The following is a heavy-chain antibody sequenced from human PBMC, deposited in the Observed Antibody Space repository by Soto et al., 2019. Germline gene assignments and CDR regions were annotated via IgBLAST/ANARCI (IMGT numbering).Heavy chain of an antibody. D-gene: IGHD3-3*01. CDR3: ARTYYDFWSGYYQESTYFDY. CDR1: GGSISSSSCY. CDR2: IYYSGST. J-gene: IGHJ4*02. V-gene: IGHV4-39*01. Sequence: PSETLSLTCTVSGGSISSSSCYWGWIRQPPGKGLEWIGSIYYSGSTYYNPSLKSRVTISVDTSKNQFSLKLSSVTAADTAVYYCARTYYDFWSGYYQESTYFDYWGQGTLVTVSS.